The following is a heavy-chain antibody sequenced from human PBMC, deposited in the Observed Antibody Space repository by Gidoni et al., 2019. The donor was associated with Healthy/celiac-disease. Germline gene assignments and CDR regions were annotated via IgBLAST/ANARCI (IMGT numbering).Heavy chain of an antibody. J-gene: IGHJ6*02. D-gene: IGHD2-15*01. CDR2: IWYDGGKK. CDR3: ARVGCSGSCYSASGYYYYYGMDV. CDR1: GFTFSSYG. V-gene: IGHV3-33*01. Sequence: QVQLVESGGGVVQLGRSLRLSCAASGFTFSSYGMHWVRQAQGKGLEWVAVIWYDGGKKYYADSVKGRFTIYRDNSKNTLYLQMNSLRAEDTAVYYCARVGCSGSCYSASGYYYYYGMDVWGQGTTVTVSS.